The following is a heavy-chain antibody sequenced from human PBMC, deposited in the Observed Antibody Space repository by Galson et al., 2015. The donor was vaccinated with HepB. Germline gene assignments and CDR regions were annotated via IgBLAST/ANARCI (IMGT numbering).Heavy chain of an antibody. J-gene: IGHJ4*02. CDR2: INPNSGGT. CDR3: ARGCSGGSCYPDY. CDR1: GYTFTGYY. D-gene: IGHD2-15*01. V-gene: IGHV1-2*06. Sequence: SVKVSCKASGYTFTGYYMHWVRQAPGQGLEWMGRINPNSGGTNYAQKFQGRVTMTRDTSISTAYMELSRLRSDDTAVYYCARGCSGGSCYPDYWGQGTLVTVSS.